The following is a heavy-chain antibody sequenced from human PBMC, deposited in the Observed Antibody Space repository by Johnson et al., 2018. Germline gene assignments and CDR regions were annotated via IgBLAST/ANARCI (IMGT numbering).Heavy chain of an antibody. CDR1: GFTFSNAW. Sequence: VQLVQSGGGLVKPGGSLRVSCAASGFTFSNAWMSWVRQAPGKGLEWVGRIKTKTDGGTTDYAAAVKGRFTISRDDSKNTVYEQMNSLKTEDTAVYYCTTDLAMIGGDIWGQGTMVTVSS. CDR3: TTDLAMIGGDI. D-gene: IGHD3-22*01. J-gene: IGHJ3*02. CDR2: IKTKTDGGTT. V-gene: IGHV3-15*05.